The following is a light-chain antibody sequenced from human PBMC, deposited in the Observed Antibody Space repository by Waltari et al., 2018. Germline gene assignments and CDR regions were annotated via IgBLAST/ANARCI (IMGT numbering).Light chain of an antibody. V-gene: IGLV2-11*01. CDR1: SSAVGGFKH. CDR2: DVT. CDR3: CSFAGSYTWV. J-gene: IGLJ3*02. Sequence: QSALPQPRSVSGSPGQSVTISCPGPSSAVGGFKHVSWSQQHPGKAPKLIFYDVTARPSGVPDRFSGSKSGNTASLTISGLQPEDEADYYCCSFAGSYTWVFGGGTKVTVL.